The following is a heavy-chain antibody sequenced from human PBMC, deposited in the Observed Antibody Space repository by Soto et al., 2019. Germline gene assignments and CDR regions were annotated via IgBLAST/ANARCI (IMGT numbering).Heavy chain of an antibody. Sequence: KGMEWVGRIRSKANSYATAYAASVKGRFTISRDDSKNTAYLQMNSLKTEDTAVYYCTRPGYRYFMDVWGKGTTVIV. V-gene: IGHV3-73*01. CDR2: IRSKANSYAT. CDR3: TRPGYRYFMDV. J-gene: IGHJ6*03. D-gene: IGHD3-16*02.